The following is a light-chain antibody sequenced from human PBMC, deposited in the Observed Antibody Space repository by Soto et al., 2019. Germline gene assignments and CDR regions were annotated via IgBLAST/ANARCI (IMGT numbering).Light chain of an antibody. CDR1: SSNIGNNY. J-gene: IGLJ1*01. CDR3: GTWDSSLSAYV. V-gene: IGLV1-51*02. CDR2: ENN. Sequence: QSVLTQPPSVSAAPGQKVTISCSGSSSNIGNNYVAWYQQLPGTAPQLLICENNKRPSGIPDRFSGTKSGTSATLGITGLQTGDEADYYCGTWDSSLSAYVFGTGTKLTVL.